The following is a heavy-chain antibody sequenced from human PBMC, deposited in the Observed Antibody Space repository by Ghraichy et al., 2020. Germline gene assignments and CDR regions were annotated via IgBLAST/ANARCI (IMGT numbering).Heavy chain of an antibody. CDR2: MFYNGKT. J-gene: IGHJ4*02. V-gene: IGHV4-39*01. D-gene: IGHD6-13*01. Sequence: SETLSLTCTVSGGSMSSGRLSWGWVRQSPDRGLEWIGNMFYNGKTYCNPSLKSRVTISGDLSQNQFSLNLTSVTAADTAVYYCARRGSWSLYYFDYWGQGVLVTVSS. CDR3: ARRGSWSLYYFDY. CDR1: GGSMSSGRLS.